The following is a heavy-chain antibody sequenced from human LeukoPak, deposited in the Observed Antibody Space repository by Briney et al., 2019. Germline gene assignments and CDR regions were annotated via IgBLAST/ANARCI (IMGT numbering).Heavy chain of an antibody. V-gene: IGHV3-23*01. J-gene: IGHJ4*02. Sequence: GGSLRLSCAASGFTFTSYAMSWVRQAPGKGLEWVSAISGSGGSTYYADSVKGRFTISRDNSKNTLYLQMNSLRAEDTAVYYCAKKVAVAGRNYFDYWGQGTLVTVSS. D-gene: IGHD6-19*01. CDR2: ISGSGGST. CDR1: GFTFTSYA. CDR3: AKKVAVAGRNYFDY.